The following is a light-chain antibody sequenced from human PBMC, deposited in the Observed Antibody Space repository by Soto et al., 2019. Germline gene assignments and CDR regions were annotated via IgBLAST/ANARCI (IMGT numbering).Light chain of an antibody. CDR3: QQRSNWPRT. CDR2: GAS. V-gene: IGKV3D-20*02. CDR1: KSVSNNY. Sequence: IVLTQSPGTLSLSPGERATLSCRASKSVSNNYLAWYQQKPGHAPRLLIYGASNTATGIPDRFSGSGSGTDFTLTISSLEPEDFSVYYCQQRSNWPRTFGQGTKVDIK. J-gene: IGKJ1*01.